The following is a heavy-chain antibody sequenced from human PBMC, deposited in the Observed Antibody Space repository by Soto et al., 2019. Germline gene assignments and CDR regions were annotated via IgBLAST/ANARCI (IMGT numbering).Heavy chain of an antibody. Sequence: RLSCAASGFTFSSYAMSWVRQAPGKGLEWVSSISDNGGNTDYADSVRGRFTLSRDNSKNTLYLQMNHLKAEDTAVYYCAKLYWNPRYFDYWGQGARVTVS. J-gene: IGHJ4*02. CDR2: ISDNGGNT. CDR1: GFTFSSYA. D-gene: IGHD1-1*01. CDR3: AKLYWNPRYFDY. V-gene: IGHV3-23*01.